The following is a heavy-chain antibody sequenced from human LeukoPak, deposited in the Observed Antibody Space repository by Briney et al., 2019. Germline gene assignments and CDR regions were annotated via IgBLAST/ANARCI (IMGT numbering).Heavy chain of an antibody. CDR3: AREDGSSWSEFDY. D-gene: IGHD6-13*01. V-gene: IGHV3-21*01. CDR1: GFTFSSYS. CDR2: ISSSSSYI. J-gene: IGHJ4*02. Sequence: GGSRRLSCAASGFTFSSYSMNWVRQAPGKGLEWVSSISSSSSYIYYADSVKGRFTISRDNAKNSLYLQMNSLRAEDTAVYYCAREDGSSWSEFDYWGQGTLVTVSS.